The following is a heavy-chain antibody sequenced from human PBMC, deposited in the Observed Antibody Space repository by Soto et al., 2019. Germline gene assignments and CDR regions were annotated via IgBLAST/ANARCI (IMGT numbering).Heavy chain of an antibody. J-gene: IGHJ4*02. Sequence: EVYLVESRGGLIQPGGSLRLSCVGSGFTFSNHWMNWVRQAPGQGLEWVANIKADGSEKYYVDSVKGRFTISRDNAKNSLYLQMNSLRAEDTAVYYCARARGVDYWGQGTQVTVSS. CDR1: GFTFSNHW. V-gene: IGHV3-7*03. D-gene: IGHD3-16*01. CDR3: ARARGVDY. CDR2: IKADGSEK.